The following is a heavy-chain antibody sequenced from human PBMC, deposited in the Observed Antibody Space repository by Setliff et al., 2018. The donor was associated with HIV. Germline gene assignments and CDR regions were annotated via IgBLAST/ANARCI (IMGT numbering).Heavy chain of an antibody. CDR3: VRGIDSGAWIIDY. J-gene: IGHJ4*02. CDR2: VNAGNGKT. V-gene: IGHV1-3*01. D-gene: IGHD2-21*02. CDR1: GYTFASHS. Sequence: ASVKVSCKASGYTFASHSMHWVRQAPGQRLEWMGWVNAGNGKTEYSEKFHDRVTINRDTSASIVYMEVKFLRSEDTAVYFCVRGIDSGAWIIDYWGQGTLVTVS.